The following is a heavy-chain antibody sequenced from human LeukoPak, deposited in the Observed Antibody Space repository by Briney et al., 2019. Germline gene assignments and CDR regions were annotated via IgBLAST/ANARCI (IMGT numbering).Heavy chain of an antibody. CDR1: GYIFSDYY. V-gene: IGHV1-2*02. CDR3: ARDGYSSSSLSSDY. J-gene: IGHJ4*02. Sequence: ASVKVSCKASGYIFSDYYMHWVRQAPGQGLEWLGWINPKSGAADYAQQFRGRVTMTRDTSISTAYMELSRLRSDDTAVYYCARDGYSSSSLSSDYWGQGTLVTVSS. CDR2: INPKSGAA. D-gene: IGHD6-6*01.